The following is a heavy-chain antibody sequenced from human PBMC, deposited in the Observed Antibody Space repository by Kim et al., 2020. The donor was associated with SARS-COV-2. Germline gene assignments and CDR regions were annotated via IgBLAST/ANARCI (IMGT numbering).Heavy chain of an antibody. V-gene: IGHV1-18*01. J-gene: IGHJ3*02. CDR3: ARELTCVYYDYVWGIPSCAFDI. Sequence: ASVKVSCKASGYTFTSYGISWVRQAPGQGLEWMGWISAYNGNTNYAQKLQGRVTMTTDTSTSTAYMELRSLRSDDTAVYYCARELTCVYYDYVWGIPSCAFDIWGQGTMVTVSS. CDR1: GYTFTSYG. CDR2: ISAYNGNT. D-gene: IGHD3-16*01.